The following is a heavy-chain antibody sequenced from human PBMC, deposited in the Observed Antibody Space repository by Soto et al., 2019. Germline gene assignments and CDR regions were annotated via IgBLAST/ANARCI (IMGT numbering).Heavy chain of an antibody. J-gene: IGHJ4*02. Sequence: EVQLVESGGGLVKPGGSLRLSCAASGFTFTNAWMNWVRQAPGKGLEWVGRIKTTPDGGTTEYAAPVKGRFTISRDDSTNMLFLQMTSLKTEDTALYYCTTPFPYKYSFALYWGQGSLVTVSS. V-gene: IGHV3-15*01. CDR3: TTPFPYKYSFALY. CDR2: IKTTPDGGTT. D-gene: IGHD5-18*01. CDR1: GFTFTNAW.